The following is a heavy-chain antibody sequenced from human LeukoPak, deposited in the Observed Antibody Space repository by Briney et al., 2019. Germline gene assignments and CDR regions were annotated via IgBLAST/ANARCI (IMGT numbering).Heavy chain of an antibody. CDR2: IKEDGSEK. J-gene: IGHJ4*02. Sequence: GGSLRLSCAVSGFTFSNYWMNWVRQAPGKGLEWVANIKEDGSEKYYVESVKGGFTVSRDNAKNSVYLQMSSLKGEDTAVYYCARGLNTSPGVDYWGQGTLVTVSS. V-gene: IGHV3-7*01. CDR1: GFTFSNYW. D-gene: IGHD3-16*01. CDR3: ARGLNTSPGVDY.